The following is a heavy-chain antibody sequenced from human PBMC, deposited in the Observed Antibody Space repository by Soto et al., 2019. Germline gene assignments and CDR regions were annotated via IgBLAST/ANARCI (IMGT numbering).Heavy chain of an antibody. CDR2: TSYDGSNK. V-gene: IGHV3-30-3*01. CDR1: GFTFSSYA. J-gene: IGHJ6*02. CDR3: ARDGPSLIVVVPAAGMDV. Sequence: GSLRLSCAASGFTFSSYAMHWVRQAPGKGLEWVAVTSYDGSNKYYADSVKGRFTISRDNSKNTLYLQMNSLRAEDTAVYYCARDGPSLIVVVPAAGMDVWGQGTTVTVSS. D-gene: IGHD2-2*01.